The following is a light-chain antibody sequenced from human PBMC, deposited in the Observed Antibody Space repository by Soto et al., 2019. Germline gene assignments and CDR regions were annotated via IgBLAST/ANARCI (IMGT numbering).Light chain of an antibody. CDR2: LVT. CDR1: SSDVGGYNY. J-gene: IGLJ2*01. CDR3: SSYAGSNNLVV. Sequence: QSALTQPPSASGSPGQSVTMSCTGTSSDVGGYNYVSWHQQHPGKAPKLMIYLVTQRPSGVPDRFSGSKSGNTASLTVSGLQAEDEADYYCSSYAGSNNLVVFGGGTKLTVL. V-gene: IGLV2-8*01.